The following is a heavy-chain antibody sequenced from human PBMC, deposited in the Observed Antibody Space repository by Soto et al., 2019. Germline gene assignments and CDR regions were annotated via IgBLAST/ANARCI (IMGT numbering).Heavy chain of an antibody. D-gene: IGHD5-12*01. CDR3: ARDGVGKIGYVNN. V-gene: IGHV4-61*01. J-gene: IGHJ4*02. CDR2: VYYSGSA. CDR1: GGSVSSGNYF. Sequence: PSETLSLTCSASGGSVSSGNYFWTWIRQPPGKTLEWIGYVYYSGSANYNPSLKGRATISVDTSKNQFSLKLSSVTAADTAVYYCARDGVGKIGYVNNWGQGNLVTVS.